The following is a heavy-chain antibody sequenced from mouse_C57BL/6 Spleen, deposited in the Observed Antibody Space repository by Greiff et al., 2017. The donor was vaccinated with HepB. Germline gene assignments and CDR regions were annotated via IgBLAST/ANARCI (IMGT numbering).Heavy chain of an antibody. D-gene: IGHD1-1*01. V-gene: IGHV1-64*01. CDR3: AREEDYGSSYGPWFAY. CDR1: GYTFTSYW. J-gene: IGHJ3*01. CDR2: IHPNSGST. Sequence: QVQLQQPGAELVKPGASVKLSCKASGYTFTSYWMHWVKQRPGQGLEWIGMIHPNSGSTNYNEKFKSKATLTVDKSSSTAYMQLSSLTSEDSAVYYCAREEDYGSSYGPWFAYWGQGTLVTVSA.